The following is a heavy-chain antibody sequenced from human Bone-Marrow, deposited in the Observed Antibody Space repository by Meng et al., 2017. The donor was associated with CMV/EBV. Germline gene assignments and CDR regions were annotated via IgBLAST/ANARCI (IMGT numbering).Heavy chain of an antibody. V-gene: IGHV1-69*10. Sequence: SVKVSYKASGGTFNYYAINWVRQAPGQGLEWMGGIIPILDIVNYAQKFQGRVTITADTSRGTAYMELNSLRSEDTAVYYCARDQTDSTSSKDYWGQGTLVNVSS. D-gene: IGHD6-6*01. CDR1: GGTFNYYA. CDR3: ARDQTDSTSSKDY. J-gene: IGHJ4*02. CDR2: IIPILDIV.